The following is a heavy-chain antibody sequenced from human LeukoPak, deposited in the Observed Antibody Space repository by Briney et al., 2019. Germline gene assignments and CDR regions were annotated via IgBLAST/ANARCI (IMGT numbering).Heavy chain of an antibody. CDR3: ARDLSGNKYGYFDY. J-gene: IGHJ4*02. CDR2: INPSGGST. D-gene: IGHD2-8*01. Sequence: ASVKVSCKASGYTFTGYYIHWVRQAPGRGLEWMGIINPSGGSTTYAQKLQGRVTMTRDTSTSTVYMELSSLRSEDTAVYYCARDLSGNKYGYFDYWGQGTLVTVSS. CDR1: GYTFTGYY. V-gene: IGHV1-46*01.